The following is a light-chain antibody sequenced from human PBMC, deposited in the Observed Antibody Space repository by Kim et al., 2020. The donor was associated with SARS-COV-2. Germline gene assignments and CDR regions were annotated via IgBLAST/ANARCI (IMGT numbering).Light chain of an antibody. V-gene: IGLV3-21*04. J-gene: IGLJ3*02. CDR1: NIGSKG. Sequence: APGKTARITCGGNNIGSKGVHWYQQKPGRAPVLVIYYDSDRTSGIPERFSGSNSGNTATLTISRVEAGDEADYYCQVWDSSSDHWVFGGGTKLTVL. CDR3: QVWDSSSDHWV. CDR2: YDS.